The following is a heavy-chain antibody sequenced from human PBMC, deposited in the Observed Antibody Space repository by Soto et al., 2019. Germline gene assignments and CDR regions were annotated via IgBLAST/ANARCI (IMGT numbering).Heavy chain of an antibody. J-gene: IGHJ4*02. CDR3: AHSSSVIGSSWYEYYFDY. Sequence: QITLKESGPTLVKPTQTLTLTCTFSGFSLSTSGVGVGWIRQPPGKALEWLALIYWNDDKRYSPSLKSRLTITKDTSKNQVVLTMTNMDPVDTATYYCAHSSSVIGSSWYEYYFDYWGQGTLVTVSS. CDR2: IYWNDDK. V-gene: IGHV2-5*01. CDR1: GFSLSTSGVG. D-gene: IGHD6-13*01.